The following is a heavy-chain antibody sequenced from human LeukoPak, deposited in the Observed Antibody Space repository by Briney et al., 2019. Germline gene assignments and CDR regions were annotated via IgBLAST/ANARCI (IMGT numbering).Heavy chain of an antibody. D-gene: IGHD6-13*01. V-gene: IGHV4-34*01. CDR1: GGSFSGYY. CDR2: INHSGST. J-gene: IGHJ4*02. Sequence: SETLSLTCAVYGGSFSGYYWSWIRQPPGKGLEWIGEINHSGSTNCNPSLKSRVTISVDTSKNQFSLKLSSATAADTAVYYCASSIAAAGHDYWGQGTLVTVSS. CDR3: ASSIAAAGHDY.